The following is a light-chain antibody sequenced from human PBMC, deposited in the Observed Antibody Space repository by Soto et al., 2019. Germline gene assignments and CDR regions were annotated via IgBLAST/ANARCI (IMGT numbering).Light chain of an antibody. V-gene: IGKV1-39*01. J-gene: IGKJ4*01. CDR3: QKSYSTPLT. Sequence: DVQMTQSPSSLSASVGDRVTITCRASQSISSYLNWYQQKPGKAPKLLIYAASSLQSGVPSRCSGSGSGTDFTLTISSQQPEDFATYSCQKSYSTPLTVGGGTKLEIK. CDR2: AAS. CDR1: QSISSY.